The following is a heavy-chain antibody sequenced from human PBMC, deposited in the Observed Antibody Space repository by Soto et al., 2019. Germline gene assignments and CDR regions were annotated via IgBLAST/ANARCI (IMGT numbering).Heavy chain of an antibody. Sequence: EVQLVESGGDLVQPGGSLRLSCAGSGFTCSDHYMDWVRQAPGKRLEWVDRIRNRANSYTTDYAESVKGRFTISTDDSQNSLYLQMNSLKAEDTAMYYCGRRITATPPATGGYWGQGTLGTVSS. CDR2: IRNRANSYTT. CDR3: GRRITATPPATGGY. CDR1: GFTCSDHY. J-gene: IGHJ4*02. D-gene: IGHD1-7*01. V-gene: IGHV3-72*01.